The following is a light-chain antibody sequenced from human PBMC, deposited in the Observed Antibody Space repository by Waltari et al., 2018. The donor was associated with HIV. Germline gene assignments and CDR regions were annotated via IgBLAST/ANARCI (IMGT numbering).Light chain of an antibody. CDR1: SSDVGGYNY. CDR2: EVN. J-gene: IGLJ1*01. CDR3: SSYTSSSTSYV. Sequence: QSALTQPASVSGSPGQSITISCTGTSSDVGGYNYVSWYQQHPGKAPKLTIHEVNNRPSGVSNRFSGSKSGNTASLTISGLQAEDEAEYYCSSYTSSSTSYVFGTGTNVTVL. V-gene: IGLV2-14*01.